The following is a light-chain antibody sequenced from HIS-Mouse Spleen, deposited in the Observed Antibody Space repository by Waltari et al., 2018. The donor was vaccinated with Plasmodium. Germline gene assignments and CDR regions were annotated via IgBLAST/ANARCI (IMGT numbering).Light chain of an antibody. CDR2: DAS. CDR3: QQRSNWPSLT. Sequence: EIVLTQSPATLSLSPGERATLPCRASQSVSSYLAWYQQKPGQAPRLLIYDASNRATGIPAGFSGSGSGTDFTLIISSLEPEDFAVYYCQQRSNWPSLTFGGGTKVEIK. V-gene: IGKV3-11*01. J-gene: IGKJ4*01. CDR1: QSVSSY.